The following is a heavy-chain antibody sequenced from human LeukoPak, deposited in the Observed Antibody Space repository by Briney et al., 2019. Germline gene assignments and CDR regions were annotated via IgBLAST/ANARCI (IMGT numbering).Heavy chain of an antibody. CDR2: ICHSGNT. CDR1: GDSINSAIYC. V-gene: IGHV4-39*07. Sequence: SETLSLTCTVSGDSINSAIYCWGWIRQPPGKDLEWIGTICHSGNTYYNPSLKSRVTISVDTSKNQFSLKLSSVTAADTAVYYCARRFTYYDFWSGYPNWFDPWGQGTLVTVSS. CDR3: ARRFTYYDFWSGYPNWFDP. J-gene: IGHJ5*02. D-gene: IGHD3-3*01.